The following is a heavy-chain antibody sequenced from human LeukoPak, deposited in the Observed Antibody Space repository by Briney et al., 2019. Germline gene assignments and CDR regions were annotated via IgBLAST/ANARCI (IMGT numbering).Heavy chain of an antibody. D-gene: IGHD1-26*01. CDR1: GFSFDDYA. CDR2: ISWNGNSI. J-gene: IGHJ6*02. Sequence: PGGSLRLSCAASGFSFDDYAMHWVRQAPGKGMEWVSAISWNGNSIVYSVSVMCLFTIARDNSKNSLYLQMNSLRAEDTALYYCAKGEASAIHYYSMHVWGQGTTVTVSS. CDR3: AKGEASAIHYYSMHV. V-gene: IGHV3-9*01.